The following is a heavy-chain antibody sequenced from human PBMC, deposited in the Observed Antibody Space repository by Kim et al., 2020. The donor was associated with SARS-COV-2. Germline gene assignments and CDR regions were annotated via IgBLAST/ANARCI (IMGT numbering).Heavy chain of an antibody. D-gene: IGHD5-12*01. Sequence: PSLRSRVTISVDTSKNQFSLKLSSVTAADTAVYYCARVSPASWLYGMDVWGQGTTVTVSS. CDR3: ARVSPASWLYGMDV. V-gene: IGHV4-59*01. J-gene: IGHJ6*02.